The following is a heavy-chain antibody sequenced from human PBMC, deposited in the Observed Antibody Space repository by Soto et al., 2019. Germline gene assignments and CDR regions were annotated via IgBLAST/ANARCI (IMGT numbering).Heavy chain of an antibody. J-gene: IGHJ4*02. V-gene: IGHV3-23*01. CDR3: ARSGSESYYAY. D-gene: IGHD3-10*01. Sequence: GGSLRLSCAASGFTFSSYAMNWVRQAPGKGLEWVSTISGSGGSTYYADSVKGRFTISRDNSKNTLYLQMNSLRAEDTAVYYCARSGSESYYAYWGQGTLVTV. CDR2: ISGSGGST. CDR1: GFTFSSYA.